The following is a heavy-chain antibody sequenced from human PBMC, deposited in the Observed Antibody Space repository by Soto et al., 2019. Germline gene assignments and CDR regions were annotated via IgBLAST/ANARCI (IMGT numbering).Heavy chain of an antibody. CDR1: GYSFTSYW. Sequence: SCTCSGYSFTSYWISWERQMAGKGLGWMGRIDPSDSYTNYIPSFLGHVTISADKSISTAYLQWRSLKASDTAMYSCARQGPGGGHSYGSLSYCYYGMDVWAQETTVNLSS. CDR3: ARQGPGGGHSYGSLSYCYYGMDV. D-gene: IGHD5-18*01. CDR2: IDPSDSYT. J-gene: IGHJ6*02. V-gene: IGHV5-10-1*01.